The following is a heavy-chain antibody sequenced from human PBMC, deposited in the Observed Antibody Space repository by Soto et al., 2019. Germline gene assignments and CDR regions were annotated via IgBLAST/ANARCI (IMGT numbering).Heavy chain of an antibody. CDR2: IWYDGSNK. Sequence: QVQLVESGGGVVQPGRSLRLSCAASGFTFSRYGMHWVRQAPGKGLAWVAVIWYDGSNKYYGDSVKGRFTISRDNYKNTLYLQMNSLRAEDTAVYYCARDEEVGHFYDGSGFVVAGGVDSWGQGTLVTVSS. D-gene: IGHD3-22*01. J-gene: IGHJ4*02. CDR3: ARDEEVGHFYDGSGFVVAGGVDS. CDR1: GFTFSRYG. V-gene: IGHV3-33*01.